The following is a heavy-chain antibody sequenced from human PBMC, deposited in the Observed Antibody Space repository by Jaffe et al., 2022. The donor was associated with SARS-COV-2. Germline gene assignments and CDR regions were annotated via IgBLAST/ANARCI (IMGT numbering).Heavy chain of an antibody. D-gene: IGHD6-13*01. Sequence: QLQLQESGPGLVKPSETLSLTCTVSGGSVSSRSSYWGWVRQPPGKGLEWIGSTIFYTGSTHYNPSLRSRVTMSVDTSMNQISLRLTSVTAADTAMYYCAGSIPAAATLNFDHWGRGILVTVSS. CDR3: AGSIPAAATLNFDH. V-gene: IGHV4-39*01. CDR2: IFYTGST. J-gene: IGHJ4*01. CDR1: GGSVSSRSSY.